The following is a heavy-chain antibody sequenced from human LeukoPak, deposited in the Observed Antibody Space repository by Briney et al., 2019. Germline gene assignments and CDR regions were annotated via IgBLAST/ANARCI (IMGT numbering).Heavy chain of an antibody. D-gene: IGHD6-19*01. J-gene: IGHJ4*02. V-gene: IGHV1-2*02. CDR1: GYTFTGYY. CDR2: INPNSGDT. CDR3: ARDPSSGWYSGDY. Sequence: ASVKVSCKASGYTFTGYYMHWVRQAPGQGLEWMGWINPNSGDTNYAQKFQGRVTMTRDTSISTAYMELSNLRSDDTAVYYCARDPSSGWYSGDYWGQGTLVTVSS.